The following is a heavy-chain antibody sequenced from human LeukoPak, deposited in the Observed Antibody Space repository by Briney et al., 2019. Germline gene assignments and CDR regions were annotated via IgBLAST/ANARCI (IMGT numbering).Heavy chain of an antibody. CDR3: ARDGIYYYGMDV. Sequence: ASVKVSCKASGYTFTSYDINWVRQATGQGLEWMGWMNSNSGNTGYAQKFQGRVTMTRNTSISTAYMELSSLRSEDTAVYYCARDGIYYYGMDVWGQGTTVTVSS. CDR1: GYTFTSYD. J-gene: IGHJ6*02. CDR2: MNSNSGNT. V-gene: IGHV1-8*01.